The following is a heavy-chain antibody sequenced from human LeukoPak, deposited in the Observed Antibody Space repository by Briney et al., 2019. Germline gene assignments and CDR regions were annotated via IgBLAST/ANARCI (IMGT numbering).Heavy chain of an antibody. Sequence: SETLSLTCTVSGGSISSYYWSWIRQPPGKGLEWIGYIYYSGSTNYNPSLKSRVTISVDTSKNQFSLKLSSVTAADTAVYYCARWSGWNDPYYFDYWGQRTLVTVSS. D-gene: IGHD1-1*01. CDR2: IYYSGST. CDR1: GGSISSYY. CDR3: ARWSGWNDPYYFDY. J-gene: IGHJ4*02. V-gene: IGHV4-59*08.